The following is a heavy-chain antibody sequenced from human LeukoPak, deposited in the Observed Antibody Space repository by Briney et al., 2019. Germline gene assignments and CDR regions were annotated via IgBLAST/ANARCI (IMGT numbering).Heavy chain of an antibody. J-gene: IGHJ4*02. Sequence: SETLSLTCTVSGGSISSYYWSWIRQPPGKGLEWIGYIYYSGSTNYNPSLKSRVTISVDTSKNQFSLKLSSVTAADTAVYYCASFYSSSMDYWGQGTLVTVSS. D-gene: IGHD6-6*01. CDR3: ASFYSSSMDY. CDR2: IYYSGST. CDR1: GGSISSYY. V-gene: IGHV4-59*12.